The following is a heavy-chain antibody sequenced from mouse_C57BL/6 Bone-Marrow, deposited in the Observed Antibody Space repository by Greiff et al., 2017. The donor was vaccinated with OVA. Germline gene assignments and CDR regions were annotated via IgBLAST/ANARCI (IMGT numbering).Heavy chain of an antibody. CDR3: TTSADFYAMDY. Sequence: EVQLKESGAELVRPGASVKLSCTASGFNIKDDYMHWVKQRPEQGLEWIGWIDPENGDTEYASKFQGKATITADTSSNTAYLQLSSLTSEDTAVYYCTTSADFYAMDYWGQGTSVTVSS. V-gene: IGHV14-4*01. CDR1: GFNIKDDY. J-gene: IGHJ4*01. D-gene: IGHD1-2*01. CDR2: IDPENGDT.